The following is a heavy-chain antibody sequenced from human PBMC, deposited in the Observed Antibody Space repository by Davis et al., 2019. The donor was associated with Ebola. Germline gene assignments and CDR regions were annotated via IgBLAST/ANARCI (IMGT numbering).Heavy chain of an antibody. J-gene: IGHJ6*01. CDR1: GYTFISYG. Sequence: ASVKVSCKASGYTFISYGISWVRQAPGQGLEWMGMINHIGNSATFEPRFQGRVTMTGDTSMSTVYMELSSLTSEDTAIYYCARVRRPAYQLTSKNYYGMDVWGQGTTVTVSS. CDR2: INHIGNSA. V-gene: IGHV1-46*01. CDR3: ARVRRPAYQLTSKNYYGMDV. D-gene: IGHD2-2*01.